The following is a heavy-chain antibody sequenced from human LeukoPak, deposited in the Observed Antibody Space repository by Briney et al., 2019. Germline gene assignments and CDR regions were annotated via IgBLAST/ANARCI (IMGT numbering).Heavy chain of an antibody. D-gene: IGHD1-26*01. V-gene: IGHV1-69*01. CDR2: IIPIFGTA. J-gene: IGHJ4*02. Sequence: SVKVSCKASGGTFSSYAISWVRQAPGQGLERMGGIIPIFGTATYSQKFQGRVTVTADESTSTAYMELSSLRSEDTAVYYCATGGLGGSSPTYFDYWGQGTLVTVSS. CDR3: ATGGLGGSSPTYFDY. CDR1: GGTFSSYA.